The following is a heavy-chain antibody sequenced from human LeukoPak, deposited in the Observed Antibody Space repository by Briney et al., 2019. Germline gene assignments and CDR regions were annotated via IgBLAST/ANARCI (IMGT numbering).Heavy chain of an antibody. D-gene: IGHD1-1*01. CDR2: TSGDEDST. CDR1: GLTFKNFA. V-gene: IGHV3-23*01. CDR3: AKGTPFVTGDAYDI. J-gene: IGHJ3*02. Sequence: GGSLRLSCAASGLTFKNFAMSWVRQAPGKGLEWLAVTSGDEDSTHYADSVRGHFVISTDNSKNTSFLHMNSLRAEDTAVYYCAKGTPFVTGDAYDIWGQGTVVTVSS.